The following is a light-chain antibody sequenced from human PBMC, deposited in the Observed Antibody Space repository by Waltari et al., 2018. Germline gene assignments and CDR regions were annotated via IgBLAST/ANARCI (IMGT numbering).Light chain of an antibody. CDR1: QSLLHSNGYNY. CDR3: MQALQTPYT. J-gene: IGKJ2*01. Sequence: DIVVTHSPLSLPVTPGEPASISCRSSQSLLHSNGYNYLDWYLQKPGQSPQLLIDLGSNRASGVPDRFSGSGSGTDVTLKISRVEAEDVGVYYCMQALQTPYTFGQGTKLEIK. CDR2: LGS. V-gene: IGKV2-28*01.